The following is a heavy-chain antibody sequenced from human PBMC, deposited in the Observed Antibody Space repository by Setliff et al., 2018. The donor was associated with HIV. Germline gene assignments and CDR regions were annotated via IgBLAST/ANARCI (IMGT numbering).Heavy chain of an antibody. J-gene: IGHJ6*03. Sequence: SETLSLTCTVSGVSISTSGYFWGWIRQSPGKGLEWIGTMYYSGNTYYSPSLRSRVTISVHTSKNQFSLNLSSLTAADTAIYYCARGTLVVPDARDYYYYLDVWGQGNTVTVSS. CDR3: ARGTLVVPDARDYYYYLDV. D-gene: IGHD2-2*01. CDR1: GVSISTSGYF. V-gene: IGHV4-39*01. CDR2: MYYSGNT.